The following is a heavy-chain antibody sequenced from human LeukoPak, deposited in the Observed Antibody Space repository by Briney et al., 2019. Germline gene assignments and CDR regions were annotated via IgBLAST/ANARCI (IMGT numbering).Heavy chain of an antibody. CDR3: ARESWSDSVAFDI. CDR2: ISYGGIDK. V-gene: IGHV3-30*03. Sequence: GTSLRLSCAVSGFTFSKYGMHWVRQAPGEGLEWVGLISYGGIDKSYADSVKGRFTISRDSSKRTLYLQMNSLRAEDTAMYYCARESWSDSVAFDIWGLGTMVIVSS. D-gene: IGHD3-3*01. CDR1: GFTFSKYG. J-gene: IGHJ3*02.